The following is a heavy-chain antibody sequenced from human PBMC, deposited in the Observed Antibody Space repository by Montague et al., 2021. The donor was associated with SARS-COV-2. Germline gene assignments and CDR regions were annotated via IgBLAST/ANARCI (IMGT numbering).Heavy chain of an antibody. CDR3: ARGVLRYFDWTSPFDY. D-gene: IGHD3-9*01. CDR1: GGSISSGSYY. CDR2: IYTSGST. J-gene: IGHJ4*02. V-gene: IGHV4-61*02. Sequence: TLSLTCTVPGGSISSGSYYWSWIRQPAGKGLEWIGRIYTSGSTNYXPSLKSRVTISVDTSKNQFSLKLSSVTAADTAVYYCARGVLRYFDWTSPFDYWGQGTLVTVSS.